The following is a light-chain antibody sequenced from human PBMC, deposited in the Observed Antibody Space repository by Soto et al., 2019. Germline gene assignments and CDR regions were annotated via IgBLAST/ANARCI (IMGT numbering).Light chain of an antibody. J-gene: IGKJ5*01. CDR3: QHYGSSPPIT. CDR1: QSLLNSSNNKNT. Sequence: IEMTQSPDSLAVSLGERATINCKSSQSLLNSSNNKNTLAWYQQKPGQPPKLLIYWASTRESGVPDRFSGSGSGTDFTLAISRLEPEDFAVYYCQHYGSSPPITFGQGTRLEIK. CDR2: WAS. V-gene: IGKV4-1*01.